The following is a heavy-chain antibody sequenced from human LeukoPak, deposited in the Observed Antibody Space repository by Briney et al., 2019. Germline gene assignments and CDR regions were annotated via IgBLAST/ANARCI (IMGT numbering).Heavy chain of an antibody. J-gene: IGHJ3*02. CDR3: AKARDTAMVTGSAFDI. CDR2: ISWNSGSI. CDR1: GFTFDDYA. Sequence: GGSLRLSCAASGFTFDDYAMHWVRQAPGKGLEWVSGISWNSGSIGYADSVKGRFTISRDNAKNSLYLQMNSLRAEDMALYYCAKARDTAMVTGSAFDIWGQGTMVTVSS. D-gene: IGHD5-18*01. V-gene: IGHV3-9*03.